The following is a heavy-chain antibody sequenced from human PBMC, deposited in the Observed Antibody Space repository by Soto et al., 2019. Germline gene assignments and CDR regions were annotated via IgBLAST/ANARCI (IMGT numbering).Heavy chain of an antibody. D-gene: IGHD2-15*01. CDR3: VSSVVTATLGY. CDR2: IIPILNDT. CDR1: GGTFSTYT. J-gene: IGHJ4*02. Sequence: QLVQSGAEVMKPGSSVKVSCKASGGTFSTYTISWVRQAPGQGLEWMGRIIPILNDTNYAQKFQGRVTFTADKSTSTAYMELSSLRSEDAAVYYCVSSVVTATLGYWGQGTLVTVSS. V-gene: IGHV1-69*02.